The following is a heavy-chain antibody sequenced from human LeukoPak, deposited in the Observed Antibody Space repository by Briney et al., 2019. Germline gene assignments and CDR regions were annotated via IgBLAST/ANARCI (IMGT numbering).Heavy chain of an antibody. CDR3: ARVATLAVAGMFDY. D-gene: IGHD6-19*01. CDR2: IYYSGST. J-gene: IGHJ4*02. V-gene: IGHV4-31*03. CDR1: GGSISSGGYY. Sequence: SETLSLTCTVSGGSISSGGYYWSWIRQHPGKGLEWIGYIYYSGSTYYNPSLKSRVTISVDTSKNQFSLKLSSVTAADTAVYYCARVATLAVAGMFDYWGQGTLVTVSS.